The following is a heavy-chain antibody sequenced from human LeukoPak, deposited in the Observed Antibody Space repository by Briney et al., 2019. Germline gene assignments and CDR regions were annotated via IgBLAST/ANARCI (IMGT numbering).Heavy chain of an antibody. J-gene: IGHJ6*03. CDR2: IYTSGST. CDR3: ARGNGYDFWSGYYIPAYYYYMDV. D-gene: IGHD3-3*01. Sequence: PSETLSLTCTVSGGSISSYYWSWIRQPAGKGLEWIGRIYTSGSTNYNPSLKSRVTMSVDTSKNQFSLKLSSVTAADTAVYYCARGNGYDFWSGYYIPAYYYYMDVWGKGTTVTVSS. CDR1: GGSISSYY. V-gene: IGHV4-4*07.